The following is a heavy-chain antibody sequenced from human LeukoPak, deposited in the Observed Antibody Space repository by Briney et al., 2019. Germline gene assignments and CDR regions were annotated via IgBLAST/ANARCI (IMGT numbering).Heavy chain of an antibody. CDR1: GYTFTGYY. CDR3: AREMKYGDYATDY. Sequence: ASVKVSCKASGYTFTGYYMHWVRQAPGQGLEWMGWINPNSGGTKYAQKFQGRVTMTRDTSSSTAYMELSRLRSDDTAVYYCAREMKYGDYATDYWGQGTLVTVSS. J-gene: IGHJ4*02. CDR2: INPNSGGT. D-gene: IGHD4-17*01. V-gene: IGHV1-2*02.